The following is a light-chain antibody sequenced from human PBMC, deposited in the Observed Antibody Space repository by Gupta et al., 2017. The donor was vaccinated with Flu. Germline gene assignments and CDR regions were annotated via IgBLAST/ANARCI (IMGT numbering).Light chain of an antibody. CDR2: GAF. CDR3: QQDRASPYT. V-gene: IGKV3-20*01. J-gene: IGKJ2*01. Sequence: EIVLTQSPGTLSLSPGETATLSCKASQTITDDYLAWYQQRPGQSPRLLIYGAFTRATDIPDRFSGSGSGTDFTLTINRLEPEDFGVYFCQQDRASPYTFGLGTKLEIK. CDR1: QTITDDY.